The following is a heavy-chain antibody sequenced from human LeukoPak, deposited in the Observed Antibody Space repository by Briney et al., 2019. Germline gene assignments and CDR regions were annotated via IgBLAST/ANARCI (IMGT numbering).Heavy chain of an antibody. CDR1: GFSFSSYG. V-gene: IGHV3-30*03. CDR2: ISYDGSNK. J-gene: IGHJ6*02. D-gene: IGHD1-1*01. Sequence: TGGSLRLSCAASGFSFSSYGMHWVRQPPGKGLEWVAFISYDGSNKYYADTVKGRFTISRDNYQNTVYLQMNSLRGEDTAVYYCARDGTSYGMDVWGQGTTVTVSS. CDR3: ARDGTSYGMDV.